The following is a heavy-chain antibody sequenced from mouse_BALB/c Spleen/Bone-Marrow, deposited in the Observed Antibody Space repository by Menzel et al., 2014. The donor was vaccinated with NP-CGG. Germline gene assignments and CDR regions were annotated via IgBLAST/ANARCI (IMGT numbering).Heavy chain of an antibody. V-gene: IGHV1-14*01. CDR1: GYTFTSYI. J-gene: IGHJ2*01. CDR2: INPYNDGT. Sequence: VQLQQSGPELVKPGASVKMSCKASGYTFTSYILHWVKQKPGQGLEWIGYINPYNDGTKYNGKFKGKATLTSDKFSSATYMELSSLTSEDSAVYYRARGGGHYFDYWGQGTTLTVSS. CDR3: ARGGGHYFDY.